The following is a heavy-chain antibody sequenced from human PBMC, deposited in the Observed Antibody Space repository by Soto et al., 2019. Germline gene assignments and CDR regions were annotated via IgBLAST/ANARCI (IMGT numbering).Heavy chain of an antibody. J-gene: IGHJ4*02. D-gene: IGHD2-21*02. CDR3: ASPVCGGDCYQFDY. CDR1: GGSFSGYY. V-gene: IGHV4-34*01. Sequence: QVQLQQWGAGLLKPSETLSLTCAVYGGSFSGYYWSWIRQPPGKGLEWIGEINHSGSTNYNPSLKSRVTISVDTSKNQFPLKLSSVTAADTAVYYCASPVCGGDCYQFDYWGQGTLVTVSS. CDR2: INHSGST.